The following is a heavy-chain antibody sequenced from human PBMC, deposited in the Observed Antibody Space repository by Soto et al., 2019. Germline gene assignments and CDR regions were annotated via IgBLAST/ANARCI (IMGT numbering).Heavy chain of an antibody. D-gene: IGHD5-18*01. CDR1: GGSFSGYY. CDR2: INHSGST. J-gene: IGHJ4*02. Sequence: SETLSLTCAVYGGSFSGYYWSWIRQPPGKGLEWIGEINHSGSTNYNPSLKSRVTISVDTSKNQFSLKLSSVTAADTAVYYCARGGYSYGWSGGGRPSDYWGQGPLVTLSS. CDR3: ARGGYSYGWSGGGRPSDY. V-gene: IGHV4-34*01.